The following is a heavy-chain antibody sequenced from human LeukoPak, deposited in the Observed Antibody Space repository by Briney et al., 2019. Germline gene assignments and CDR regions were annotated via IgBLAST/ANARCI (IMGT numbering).Heavy chain of an antibody. J-gene: IGHJ6*02. CDR1: GFTFSDYY. Sequence: GGSLRLSCAASGFTFSDYYMSWIRQAPGKGLEWISYTSSSGITIYYADSVKGRFTMSRDNAKNSLYLQMNSLRAEDTAVYYCARDRYAMDVWGQGTTVTVSS. CDR2: TSSSGITI. CDR3: ARDRYAMDV. V-gene: IGHV3-11*01.